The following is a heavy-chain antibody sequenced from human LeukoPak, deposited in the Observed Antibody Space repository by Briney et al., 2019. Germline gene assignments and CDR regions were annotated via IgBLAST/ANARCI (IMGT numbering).Heavy chain of an antibody. CDR2: IYTSGST. Sequence: KPSETLSLTCTVSGGSISSYYWSWIRQPAGKGLEWIGRIYTSGSTNYNPSLKSRVTMSVDTSKNQFSLKLSSVTAADTAVYYCARDLVGPQDSPDQTGHDAFDIWGQGTMVTVSS. CDR1: GGSISSYY. V-gene: IGHV4-4*07. CDR3: ARDLVGPQDSPDQTGHDAFDI. D-gene: IGHD2-21*01. J-gene: IGHJ3*02.